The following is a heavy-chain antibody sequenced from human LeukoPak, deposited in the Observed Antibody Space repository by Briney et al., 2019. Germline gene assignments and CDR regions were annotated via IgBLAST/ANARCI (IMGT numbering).Heavy chain of an antibody. CDR2: ISASNGDT. CDR1: GYTFTNYG. Sequence: ASVKVSCKASGYTFTNYGITWVRQAPGQGLEWMGWISASNGDTHYSEKFQDRITVTTDTSTSTAYMELRSLVSDDTAVYYCAREIYYYGSGSYYNRPYDYWGQGTLVTVSS. J-gene: IGHJ4*02. D-gene: IGHD3-10*01. V-gene: IGHV1-18*01. CDR3: AREIYYYGSGSYYNRPYDY.